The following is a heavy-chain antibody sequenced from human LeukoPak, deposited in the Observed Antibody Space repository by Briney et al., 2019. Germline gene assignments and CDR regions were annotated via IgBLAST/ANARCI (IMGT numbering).Heavy chain of an antibody. V-gene: IGHV4-59*01. CDR2: IYYSGST. J-gene: IGHJ6*03. CDR3: ARGTRREDYYYYYMDV. CDR1: RGSISSYY. Sequence: PSETLSLTCTVSRGSISSYYWSWIRQPPGKGLEWIGNIYYSGSTNYNPSLKSRVTISVDTSKNQFSLKLSSVTAADTAVYYCARGTRREDYYYYYMDVWGKGTTVTVSS.